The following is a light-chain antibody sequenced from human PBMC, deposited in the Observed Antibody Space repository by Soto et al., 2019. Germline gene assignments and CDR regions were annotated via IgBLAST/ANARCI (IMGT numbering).Light chain of an antibody. CDR1: QDISDW. V-gene: IGKV1D-16*01. CDR2: AAS. CDR3: HEYNTFPLT. J-gene: IGKJ4*02. Sequence: DIQMTQSPSSLSASVGDRVTITCRASQDISDWLAWYQQKPENAPKSLIYAASLLQTRLPSRFSGHGSGTDFTLTLSSRQPEDSATYYCHEYNTFPLTFGGWPKVEIK.